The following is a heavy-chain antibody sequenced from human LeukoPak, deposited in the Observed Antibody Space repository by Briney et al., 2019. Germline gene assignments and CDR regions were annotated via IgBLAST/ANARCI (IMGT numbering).Heavy chain of an antibody. D-gene: IGHD3-22*01. CDR2: ISGSGGST. J-gene: IGHJ2*01. CDR1: GFTFSSYA. Sequence: PGGSLRLSCAASGFTFSSYAMSWVRQAPGKGLEWVSAISGSGGSTYYADSVKGRFTISRDNSKNTLYLQMNSLRAEDTAVYYYATRGTMIVVAEDWYFDLWGRGTLVTVSS. CDR3: ATRGTMIVVAEDWYFDL. V-gene: IGHV3-23*01.